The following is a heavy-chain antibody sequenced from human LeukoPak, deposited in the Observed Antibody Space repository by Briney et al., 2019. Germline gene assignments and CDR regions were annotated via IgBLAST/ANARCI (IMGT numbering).Heavy chain of an antibody. CDR1: GFTFGSYA. CDR2: ISGSGGST. Sequence: GGSLRLSCAASGFTFGSYAMSWVRQAPGKGLEWVSAISGSGGSTYYADSVKGRFTISRDNSKNTLYLQMNSLRAEDTAVYYCAKQGSGSYYSLFDYWGQGTLVTVSS. D-gene: IGHD1-26*01. CDR3: AKQGSGSYYSLFDY. J-gene: IGHJ4*02. V-gene: IGHV3-23*01.